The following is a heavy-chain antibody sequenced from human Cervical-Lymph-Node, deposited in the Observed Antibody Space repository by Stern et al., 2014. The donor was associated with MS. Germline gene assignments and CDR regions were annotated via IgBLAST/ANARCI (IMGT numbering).Heavy chain of an antibody. CDR1: GGSISSSSYY. J-gene: IGHJ4*02. D-gene: IGHD2-21*02. CDR2: IYYSGST. V-gene: IGHV4-39*01. Sequence: QLQLQESGPGLVKPSETLSLTCTVSGGSISSSSYYWGWIRQPPGKGLEWIGSIYYSGSTYYNPSLKSRVPISVDTSQDQFSLKLSSVTAADTAVYYCARHSFSCGGDCYSFDYWGQGTLVTVSS. CDR3: ARHSFSCGGDCYSFDY.